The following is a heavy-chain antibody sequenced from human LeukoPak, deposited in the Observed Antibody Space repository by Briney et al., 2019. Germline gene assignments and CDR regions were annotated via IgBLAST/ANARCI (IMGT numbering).Heavy chain of an antibody. CDR1: GFTFSTYW. CDR3: AELGITMIGGV. V-gene: IGHV3-7*01. D-gene: IGHD3-10*02. CDR2: IKQDGSAK. J-gene: IGHJ6*04. Sequence: GGSLRLSCAATGFTFSTYWMSWVRQAPGKGLEWVANIKQDGSAKYYVDSVKGRFTISRDNAKNSLYLQMNSLRAEDTAVYYCAELGITMIGGVWGKGTTVTISS.